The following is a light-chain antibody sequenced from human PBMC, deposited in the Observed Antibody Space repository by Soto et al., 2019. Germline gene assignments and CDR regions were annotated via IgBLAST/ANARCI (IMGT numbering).Light chain of an antibody. CDR2: GTS. J-gene: IGKJ2*01. CDR3: QRYGDSPLYS. V-gene: IGKV3-20*01. Sequence: EIVLTQSPGTLSLSPGERATLSCRASQTVSSYFLAWYQPKPGQAPRLLIYGTSNRATGIPDRFSGSGSGTDFTLTISRLQPEDFAVYYCQRYGDSPLYSFGQGTKLEI. CDR1: QTVSSYF.